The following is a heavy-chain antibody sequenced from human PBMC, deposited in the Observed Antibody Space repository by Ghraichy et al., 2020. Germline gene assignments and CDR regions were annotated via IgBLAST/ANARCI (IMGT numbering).Heavy chain of an antibody. CDR1: GGSISSSNW. Sequence: SETLSLTCAVSGGSISSSNWWSWVRQPPGKGLEWIGEIYHSGSTNYNPSLKSRVTILVDKSKNQFSLNLSSVTAADTAVYYCATQAPSAWWFDPWGQGTLVTVSS. CDR3: ATQAPSAWWFDP. J-gene: IGHJ5*02. CDR2: IYHSGST. V-gene: IGHV4-4*02.